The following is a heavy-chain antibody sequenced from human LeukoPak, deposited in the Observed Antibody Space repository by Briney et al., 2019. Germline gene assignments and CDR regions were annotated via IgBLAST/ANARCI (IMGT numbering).Heavy chain of an antibody. V-gene: IGHV3-23*01. D-gene: IGHD6-19*01. J-gene: IGHJ6*02. CDR3: AKPSSGWYYYGMDV. CDR2: ISGSGGST. CDR1: GFTFSSYA. Sequence: GGSLRLSCAASGFTFSSYAMSRVRQAPGKGLEWVSAISGSGGSTYYADSVKGRFTISKDNSKNTLYLQMNSLRAEDTAVYYCAKPSSGWYYYGMDVWGQGTTVTVSS.